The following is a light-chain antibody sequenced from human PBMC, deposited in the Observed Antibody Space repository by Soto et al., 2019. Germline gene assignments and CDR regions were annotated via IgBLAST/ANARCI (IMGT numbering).Light chain of an antibody. Sequence: ELTQPPSVSVAPGQTARITCGGNNIGSKSVHWYQALPGTAPRLLIYNNNQRPSGVPDRFSGFKSGTSASLAISGPQSEDEADYYCAAWDDSLNGYAFGTGTKLTVL. J-gene: IGLJ1*01. CDR2: NNN. CDR1: NIGSKS. V-gene: IGLV1-44*01. CDR3: AAWDDSLNGYA.